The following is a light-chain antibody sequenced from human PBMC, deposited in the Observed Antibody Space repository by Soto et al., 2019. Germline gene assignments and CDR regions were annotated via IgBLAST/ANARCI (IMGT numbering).Light chain of an antibody. Sequence: DIQMTQSPSALSASVGDRVTITCRASQSISSWLAWYQQKPGKAPRLLIYDGSHLERGVPSRFSGSGSGTEFPLTISDLQPDDLATYYRQTYKNFLTFGPGTKVEI. CDR1: QSISSW. CDR3: QTYKNFLT. V-gene: IGKV1-5*01. J-gene: IGKJ1*01. CDR2: DGS.